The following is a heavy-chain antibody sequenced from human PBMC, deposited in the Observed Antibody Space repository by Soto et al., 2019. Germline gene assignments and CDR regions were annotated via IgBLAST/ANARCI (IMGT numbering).Heavy chain of an antibody. CDR3: ARNRGYSYGPVGSSFDY. J-gene: IGHJ4*02. Sequence: SLTCRISGECSSWYYWSRLRQPPGKELEWIGYINYSGNTNRNPSLKGRVTISIDTSKNELSLRLSSVTAADTAVYYCARNRGYSYGPVGSSFDYWGQGTLVNVSS. V-gene: IGHV4-59*08. D-gene: IGHD5-18*01. CDR2: INYSGNT. CDR1: GECSSWYY.